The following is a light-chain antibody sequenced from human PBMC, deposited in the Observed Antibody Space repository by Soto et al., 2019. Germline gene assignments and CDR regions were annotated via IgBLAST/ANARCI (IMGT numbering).Light chain of an antibody. J-gene: IGKJ1*01. CDR2: AAS. CDR1: QTISNW. Sequence: DIKMTQSPSTLSASVGDSVTISCRASQTISNWLAWYQQKPGKAPKLLIYAASSLQSGVPSRFSGSGSGTDFTLTISSLQPEDFATYYCQQSYSTWTFGQGTKV. CDR3: QQSYSTWT. V-gene: IGKV1-39*01.